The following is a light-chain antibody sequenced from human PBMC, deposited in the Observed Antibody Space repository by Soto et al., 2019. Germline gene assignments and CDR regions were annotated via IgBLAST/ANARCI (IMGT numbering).Light chain of an antibody. Sequence: EIVLTQSPGTLSLSPGERATLSCRASQSVSNNYLAWYQQKPGQAPRLLIYDASNRATGIPARFSGSGSGTDFTLTISSLEPEDFAVYYCQQRSNWPQFGQGTKVEIK. V-gene: IGKV3-11*01. CDR3: QQRSNWPQ. J-gene: IGKJ1*01. CDR2: DAS. CDR1: QSVSNNY.